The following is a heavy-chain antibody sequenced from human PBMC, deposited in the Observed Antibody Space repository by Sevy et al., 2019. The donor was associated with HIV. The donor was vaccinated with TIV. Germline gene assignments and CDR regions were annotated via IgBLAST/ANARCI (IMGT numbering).Heavy chain of an antibody. D-gene: IGHD6-19*01. CDR2: ISAYNGNT. Sequence: ASGKVSCKASGYTFTSYGISWVRQAPGQGLEWMGWISAYNGNTNYAQKLQGRVTMTTDTSTSTAYMELRSLRSDDTAVYYRARDGSSGWYSLFDYWGQGTLVTVSS. CDR1: GYTFTSYG. CDR3: ARDGSSGWYSLFDY. V-gene: IGHV1-18*01. J-gene: IGHJ4*02.